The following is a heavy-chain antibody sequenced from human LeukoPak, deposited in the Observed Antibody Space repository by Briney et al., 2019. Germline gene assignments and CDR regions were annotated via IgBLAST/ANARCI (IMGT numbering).Heavy chain of an antibody. J-gene: IGHJ6*03. CDR2: IIPIFGTA. V-gene: IGHV1-69*05. CDR3: AIARAANSRYYYYMDV. Sequence: ASVKVSCKASGGTFSSYAISWVRQAPGQGLEWMGGIIPIFGTANYAQKFQGRVTITTDESTSTAYMELSSLRSEDTAVYYCAIARAANSRYYYYMDVWGKGTTVTVSS. CDR1: GGTFSSYA. D-gene: IGHD2-15*01.